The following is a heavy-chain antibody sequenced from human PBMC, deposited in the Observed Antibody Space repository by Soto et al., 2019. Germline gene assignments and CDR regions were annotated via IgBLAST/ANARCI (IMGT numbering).Heavy chain of an antibody. CDR3: ASAITIFGVVSFYYGMDV. Sequence: SVKVSCKASGGTFSSYAISWVRQAPGQGLEWMGGIIPIFGTANYAQKFQGRVTITADESTSTAYMELSSLRSEDTAVYYCASAITIFGVVSFYYGMDVWGQGTTVTVSS. J-gene: IGHJ6*02. CDR2: IIPIFGTA. V-gene: IGHV1-69*13. CDR1: GGTFSSYA. D-gene: IGHD3-3*01.